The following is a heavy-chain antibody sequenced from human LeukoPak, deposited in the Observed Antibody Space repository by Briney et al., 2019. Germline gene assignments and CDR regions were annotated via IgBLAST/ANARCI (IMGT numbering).Heavy chain of an antibody. J-gene: IGHJ4*02. D-gene: IGHD1-26*01. CDR3: AREDAGGTYSFDY. V-gene: IGHV3-66*01. CDR1: GFTVSSNF. CDR2: ISTSGIT. Sequence: GGSLRLSCAVSGFTVSSNFMTWVRQAPGKGPEWVSVISTSGITYYADSVRGRFTISRDNSKNTLYLQMDSLTAEDTAVYYCAREDAGGTYSFDYWGQGTLVTVSS.